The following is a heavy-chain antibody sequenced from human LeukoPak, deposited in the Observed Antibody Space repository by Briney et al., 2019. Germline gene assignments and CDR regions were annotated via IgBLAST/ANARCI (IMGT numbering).Heavy chain of an antibody. J-gene: IGHJ4*02. V-gene: IGHV4-59*01. CDR2: VYYSGST. CDR1: GGSISYYY. CDR3: AKRYCSSTTCYDDRGAFDY. Sequence: SETLSLTCTVSGGSISYYYWSWIRQPPGKGLQWIGYVYYSGSTNYNPSLKSRVTISVDTSKNQFSLKLNSVTPADTAVYYCAKRYCSSTTCYDDRGAFDYWGQGTLVTVSS. D-gene: IGHD2-2*01.